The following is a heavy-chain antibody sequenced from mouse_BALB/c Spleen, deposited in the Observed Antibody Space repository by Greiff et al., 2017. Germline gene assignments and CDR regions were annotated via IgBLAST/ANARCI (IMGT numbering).Heavy chain of an antibody. V-gene: IGHV1-22*01. CDR1: GYTFTEYT. J-gene: IGHJ2*01. D-gene: IGHD1-1*01. CDR2: INPNNGGT. CDR3: ARRGYYGYYFDY. Sequence: VQLQQSGPELVKPGASVKISCTTSGYTFTEYTMPWVKQSHGKGLEWIGGINPNNGGTSYNQKFKGKATLTVDKSSSTAFMELRSLTSEDSADYYCARRGYYGYYFDYWGQGTTLTVSS.